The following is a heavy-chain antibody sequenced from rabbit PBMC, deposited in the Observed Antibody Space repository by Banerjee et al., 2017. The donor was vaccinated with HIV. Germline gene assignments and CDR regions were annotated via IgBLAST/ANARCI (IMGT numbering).Heavy chain of an antibody. J-gene: IGHJ4*01. Sequence: QSLEESGGDLVKPGASLTLTCKASGFSFSYGYYMCWVRQAPGKGLEWIACIDAGSGSTYYASWAKGRFTISKASSTTVTLQVTSLTAADTATYFCVRGDDYAGDGYELWGPGTLVTVS. CDR2: IDAGSGST. D-gene: IGHD4-2*01. CDR3: VRGDDYAGDGYEL. V-gene: IGHV1S40*01. CDR1: GFSFSYGYY.